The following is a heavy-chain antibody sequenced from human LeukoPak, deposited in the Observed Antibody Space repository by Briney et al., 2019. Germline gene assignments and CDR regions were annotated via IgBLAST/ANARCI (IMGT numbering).Heavy chain of an antibody. J-gene: IGHJ2*01. CDR2: ISTYDDNI. CDR1: GYTFTTYG. CDR3: ARARGYSYGNWYFDL. D-gene: IGHD5-18*01. Sequence: ASVKVSCKASGYTFTTYGLSWVRQAPGQGLEWLGWISTYDDNIKYAQSLQGRLTLTIDTSTSTAYMELRSLTSDDTAVYYCARARGYSYGNWYFDLWGRGTLVTVSS. V-gene: IGHV1-18*01.